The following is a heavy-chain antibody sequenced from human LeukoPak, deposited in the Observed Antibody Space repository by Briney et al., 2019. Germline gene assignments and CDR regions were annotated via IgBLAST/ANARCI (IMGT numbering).Heavy chain of an antibody. CDR1: GGTISSYY. CDR2: IYYSGST. Sequence: SETLSLTCTVSGGTISSYYWSWIRQPPGKGLEWIGYIYYSGSTNYNPSLKSRVTISVDTSKNQFSLKLSSVTAADTAVYYCARDRRGPYCEGDCYSRAFDIWGQGTMVTVSS. CDR3: ARDRRGPYCEGDCYSRAFDI. D-gene: IGHD2-21*02. V-gene: IGHV4-59*01. J-gene: IGHJ3*02.